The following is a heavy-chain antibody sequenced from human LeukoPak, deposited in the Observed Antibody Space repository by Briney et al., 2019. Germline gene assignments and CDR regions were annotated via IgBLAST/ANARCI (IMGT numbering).Heavy chain of an antibody. CDR2: ISWNSGSI. CDR1: GFTFDDYA. D-gene: IGHD3-9*01. CDR3: AGGEILTGHYTFDY. J-gene: IGHJ4*02. Sequence: GGSLKLSCAASGFTFDDYAMHWVRQAPGKGLEWVSGISWNSGSIGYADSVKGRFTISRDNSKNTLYLQMNSLRAEDTAVYYCAGGEILTGHYTFDYWGQGTLVTVSS. V-gene: IGHV3-9*01.